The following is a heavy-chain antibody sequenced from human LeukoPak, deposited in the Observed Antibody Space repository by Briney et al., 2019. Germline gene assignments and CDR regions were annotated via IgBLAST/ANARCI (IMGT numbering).Heavy chain of an antibody. D-gene: IGHD6-19*01. CDR2: ISYDGSNK. Sequence: PRGSLRLSCAASGFTFSSYTMHWVRQAPGKGLEWVALISYDGSNKYYTDSVKGRFTISRDNSKNTLYVQMNSLRAEDTAVYYCARVMVQQWLTDAFDIWGQGTMVTVSS. J-gene: IGHJ3*02. V-gene: IGHV3-30*04. CDR3: ARVMVQQWLTDAFDI. CDR1: GFTFSSYT.